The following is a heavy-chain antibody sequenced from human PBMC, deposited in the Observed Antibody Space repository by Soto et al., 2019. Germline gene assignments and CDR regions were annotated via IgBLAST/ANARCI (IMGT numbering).Heavy chain of an antibody. CDR3: GRGRSGQIVVFY. CDR2: IGPESGAT. V-gene: IGHV1-2*02. D-gene: IGHD1-26*01. Sequence: ASVKVSCKASGYTFTGHYIHWVRQAPEQGPEWMGEIGPESGATRYAQRFQGRVTMTRDMSITTVYTELNNLSPDDTAVYYCGRGRSGQIVVFYWGQGTPVTVSS. J-gene: IGHJ4*02. CDR1: GYTFTGHY.